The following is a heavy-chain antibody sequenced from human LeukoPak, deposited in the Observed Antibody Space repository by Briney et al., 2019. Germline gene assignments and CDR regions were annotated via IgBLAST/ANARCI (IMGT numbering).Heavy chain of an antibody. Sequence: SETLSLTCAVYGGSFSGYYWSWIRQPPGKGLEWIGEINHSGSTNYNPSLKSRVTISVDKSKNQFSLTLNSVTAADTAVYYCARDSGTTGEVKFDPWGQGTLVTVSS. CDR2: INHSGST. V-gene: IGHV4-34*01. D-gene: IGHD3-10*01. CDR1: GGSFSGYY. CDR3: ARDSGTTGEVKFDP. J-gene: IGHJ5*02.